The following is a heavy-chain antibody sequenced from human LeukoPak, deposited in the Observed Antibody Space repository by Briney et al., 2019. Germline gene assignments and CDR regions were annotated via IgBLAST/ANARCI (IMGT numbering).Heavy chain of an antibody. V-gene: IGHV1-2*06. CDR1: GYTFTGYY. D-gene: IGHD3-22*01. CDR3: AKIVDYYDSSGYYFDY. Sequence: ASVKVSCKASGYTFTGYYMHWVRQAPGQGLEWMGRINPNSGGTNYAQKFQGRVTMTRDTSISTAYMELSRLRSDDTAVYYCAKIVDYYDSSGYYFDYWGQGTLVTVSS. CDR2: INPNSGGT. J-gene: IGHJ4*02.